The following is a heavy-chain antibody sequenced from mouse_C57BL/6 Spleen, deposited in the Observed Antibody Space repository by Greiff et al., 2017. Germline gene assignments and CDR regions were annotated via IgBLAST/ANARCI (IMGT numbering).Heavy chain of an antibody. CDR3: AKPKYYYGSSYPFAY. V-gene: IGHV2-6*03. D-gene: IGHD1-1*01. Sequence: VKLQESGPGLVAPSQSLSITCTVSGFSLTSYGVHWVRQPPGKGLEWLVVIWSDGSTTYNSALKSRLSISKDNSKSQVFLKLNSLQTDDTATYYCAKPKYYYGSSYPFAYWGQGTLVTVSA. J-gene: IGHJ3*01. CDR1: GFSLTSYG. CDR2: IWSDGST.